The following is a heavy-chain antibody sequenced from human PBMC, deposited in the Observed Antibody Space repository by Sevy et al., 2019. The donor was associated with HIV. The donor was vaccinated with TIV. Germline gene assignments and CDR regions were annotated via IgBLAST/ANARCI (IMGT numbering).Heavy chain of an antibody. CDR3: ARLFSCGGDCYYLDY. J-gene: IGHJ4*02. V-gene: IGHV3-30-3*01. CDR1: GFTFSNYD. D-gene: IGHD2-21*02. Sequence: GGSLRLSCEASGFTFSNYDMHWVRQAPGKGLEWVAVISHDGNYKNYADSVKVRFTISRDDFKNTLYLQMSSLRPEDTAVYFCARLFSCGGDCYYLDYWGQGALVTVSS. CDR2: ISHDGNYK.